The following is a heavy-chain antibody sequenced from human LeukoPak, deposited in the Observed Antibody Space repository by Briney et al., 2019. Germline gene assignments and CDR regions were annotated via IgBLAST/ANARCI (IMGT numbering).Heavy chain of an antibody. CDR1: RFTFSVYY. D-gene: IGHD3-16*01. CDR2: ISSSGSTI. Sequence: VGCLRLSPAASRFTFSVYYMSCRREAPGKGGEWVSYISSSGSTIYYADPVKGRFTISKDNAKNSLYLQMNSLRAEDTAEYYCARDGGPVSYWGQETLVTVSS. V-gene: IGHV3-11*01. CDR3: ARDGGPVSY. J-gene: IGHJ4*02.